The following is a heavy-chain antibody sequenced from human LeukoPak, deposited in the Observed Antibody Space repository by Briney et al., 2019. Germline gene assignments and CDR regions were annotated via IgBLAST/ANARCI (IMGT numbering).Heavy chain of an antibody. CDR1: GYSFSGYA. V-gene: IGHV3-30*04. CDR2: ISYNGGRK. CDR3: ARQEPRSYYYEGLDY. Sequence: GRSLRVSCVASGYSFSGYAIHWVRQAPGKGLEWVALISYNGGRKEYADSVKGRFTIDRDNSKNTVYLQMNSLRPDDTAIYFCARQEPRSYYYEGLDYWGQGNLVTVSS. D-gene: IGHD3-22*01. J-gene: IGHJ4*02.